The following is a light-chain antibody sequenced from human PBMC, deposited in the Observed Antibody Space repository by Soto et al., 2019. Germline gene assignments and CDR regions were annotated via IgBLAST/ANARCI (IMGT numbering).Light chain of an antibody. CDR3: QQSYSSPPT. J-gene: IGKJ1*01. V-gene: IGKV1-39*01. Sequence: DIQMTQSPSSLSASVEDRVIITCRASQSISNHLNWYQQKPGKAPKLLIFAASSLQSGVPSRLSGSRSGPDFILTISSLQPEDFATYYCQQSYSSPPTFGQGTKVDIK. CDR2: AAS. CDR1: QSISNH.